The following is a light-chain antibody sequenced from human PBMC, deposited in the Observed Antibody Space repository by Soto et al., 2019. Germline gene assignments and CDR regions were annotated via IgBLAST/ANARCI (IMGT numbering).Light chain of an antibody. CDR1: QTIRSH. V-gene: IGKV1-39*01. Sequence: DIQMTQSASSLSASVGGRVTITCRASQTIRSHLNWYQQKPGKAPKLLIYAASSLQSGVPSRFSGSGSGTDFTLTISSLQPEDFATDYCQQSYSTPHTVGQGTRLEIK. CDR3: QQSYSTPHT. CDR2: AAS. J-gene: IGKJ5*01.